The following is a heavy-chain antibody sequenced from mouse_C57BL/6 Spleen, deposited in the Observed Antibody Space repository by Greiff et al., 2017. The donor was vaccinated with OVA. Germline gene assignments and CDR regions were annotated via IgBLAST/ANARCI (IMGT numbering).Heavy chain of an antibody. V-gene: IGHV1-52*01. CDR1: GYTFTSYW. CDR2: IDPSDSET. D-gene: IGHD1-1*01. CDR3: ARGYGSSYAPYFDV. J-gene: IGHJ1*03. Sequence: QVQLKQPGAELVRPGSSVKLSCKASGYTFTSYWMHWVKQRPIQGLEWIGNIDPSDSETHYNQKFKDKATLTVDKSSSTAYMQLSSLTSEDSAVYYCARGYGSSYAPYFDVWGTGTTVTVSS.